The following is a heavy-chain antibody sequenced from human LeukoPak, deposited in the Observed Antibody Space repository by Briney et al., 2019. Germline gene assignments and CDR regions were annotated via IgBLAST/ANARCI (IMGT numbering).Heavy chain of an antibody. J-gene: IGHJ3*02. CDR2: IYYSGST. Sequence: PSETLSLTCTVSGGSISSYYWSWIRQPPGKGLEWIGSIYYSGSTNYHPSLKSRVTISVDTSKNQLSLKLSSVTAADTAVYYCARVFYDSRPGAFDIWGQGTMVTVFS. V-gene: IGHV4-59*01. D-gene: IGHD3-22*01. CDR1: GGSISSYY. CDR3: ARVFYDSRPGAFDI.